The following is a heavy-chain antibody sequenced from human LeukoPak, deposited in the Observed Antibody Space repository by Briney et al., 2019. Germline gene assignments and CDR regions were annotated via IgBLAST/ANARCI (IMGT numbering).Heavy chain of an antibody. CDR3: ARDRPRYSYGYNRLTYYYYMDV. J-gene: IGHJ6*03. V-gene: IGHV4-59*01. CDR2: IYYSGST. CDR1: GGSISSYY. D-gene: IGHD5-18*01. Sequence: PSETLSLTCTVSGGSISSYYWSWIRQPPGKGLEWIGYIYYSGSTNYNPSLKSRVTISVDTSKNRFSLKLSSVTAADTAVYYCARDRPRYSYGYNRLTYYYYMDVWGKGTTVTVSS.